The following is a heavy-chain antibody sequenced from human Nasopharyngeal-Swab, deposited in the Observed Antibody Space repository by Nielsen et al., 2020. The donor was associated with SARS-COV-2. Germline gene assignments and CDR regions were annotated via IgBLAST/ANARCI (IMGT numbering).Heavy chain of an antibody. D-gene: IGHD2-2*01. Sequence: ASVKVSCKASGYTFTGYYMHWVRQAPGQGLEWMGWINPNSGGTNYAQKFQGRVTMTRDTSISTAYMELSRLRSDDTAVYYCARGKSVVPAAIPTYYYYYGMDVWGQGTTVTVSS. J-gene: IGHJ6*02. CDR1: GYTFTGYY. CDR3: ARGKSVVPAAIPTYYYYYGMDV. V-gene: IGHV1-2*02. CDR2: INPNSGGT.